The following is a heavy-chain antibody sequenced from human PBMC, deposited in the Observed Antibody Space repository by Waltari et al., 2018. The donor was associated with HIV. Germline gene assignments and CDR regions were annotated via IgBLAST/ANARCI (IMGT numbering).Heavy chain of an antibody. CDR3: ARGGCSGRTCYSKSFDL. D-gene: IGHD2-15*01. V-gene: IGHV1-69*01. J-gene: IGHJ3*01. Sequence: QVQLVQSGAEMKMPESSVKVSCKASGGAFSSYTISWVRKAPGQGLEWMGGIIPKFGATNYAQKFQGRVTISADESTSTVYLELTSLRSDDTAVYHCARGGCSGRTCYSKSFDLWGQGTMVTVSS. CDR1: GGAFSSYT. CDR2: IIPKFGAT.